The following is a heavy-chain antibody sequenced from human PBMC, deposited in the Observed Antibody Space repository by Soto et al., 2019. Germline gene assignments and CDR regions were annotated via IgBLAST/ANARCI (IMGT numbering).Heavy chain of an antibody. Sequence: ASVKVSCKSSGYTFTSYYMHWVRQAPGQGLEWMGIINPSGGSTSYAQKFQGRVTMTRDTSTSTVYMELSSLRSEDTAVYYCASDPEGHNWFDPWGQGTLVTVS. V-gene: IGHV1-46*01. J-gene: IGHJ5*02. CDR1: GYTFTSYY. CDR3: ASDPEGHNWFDP. CDR2: INPSGGST.